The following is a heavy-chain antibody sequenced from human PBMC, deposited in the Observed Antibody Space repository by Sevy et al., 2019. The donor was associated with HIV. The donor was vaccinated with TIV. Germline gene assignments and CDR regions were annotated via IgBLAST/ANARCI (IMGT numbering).Heavy chain of an antibody. D-gene: IGHD6-13*01. CDR1: GFTFSSYW. Sequence: GGSLRLSCAASGFTFSSYWMSWVRQAPGKGLEWVANIKQDGSEKYYVDSVKGRFTISRDNAKNSLYLQMNSLRAEDTAVYYCAKWSHRYSSSWYGFDYWGQGALVTVSS. V-gene: IGHV3-7*03. CDR2: IKQDGSEK. CDR3: AKWSHRYSSSWYGFDY. J-gene: IGHJ4*02.